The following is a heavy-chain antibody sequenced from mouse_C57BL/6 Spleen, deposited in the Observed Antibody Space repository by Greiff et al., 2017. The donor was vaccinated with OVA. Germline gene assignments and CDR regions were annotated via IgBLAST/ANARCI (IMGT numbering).Heavy chain of an antibody. CDR1: GFTFSDYG. V-gene: IGHV5-17*01. Sequence: EVKLVESGGGLVKPGGSLKLSCAASGFTFSDYGMHWVRQAPEKGLEWVAYISSGSSTIYYADTVKGRFTISRDNAKTTLFLQMTSPRSEDTAMYYCARGGKVLSYFDYWGQGTTLTVSS. CDR3: ARGGKVLSYFDY. CDR2: ISSGSSTI. D-gene: IGHD1-3*01. J-gene: IGHJ2*01.